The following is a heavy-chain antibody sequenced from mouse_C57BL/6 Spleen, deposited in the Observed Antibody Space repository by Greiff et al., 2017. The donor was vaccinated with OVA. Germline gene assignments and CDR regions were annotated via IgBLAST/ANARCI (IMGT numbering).Heavy chain of an antibody. J-gene: IGHJ1*03. V-gene: IGHV3-6*01. CDR1: GYSITSGYY. CDR3: ASPYYYGSSYWYFDV. Sequence: DVHLVESGPGLVKPSQSLSLTCSVTGYSITSGYYWNWIRQFPGNKLEWMGYISYDGSNNYNPSLKNRISITRDTSKNQFFLKLNSVTTEDTATYYCASPYYYGSSYWYFDVWGTGTTVTVSS. CDR2: ISYDGSN. D-gene: IGHD1-1*01.